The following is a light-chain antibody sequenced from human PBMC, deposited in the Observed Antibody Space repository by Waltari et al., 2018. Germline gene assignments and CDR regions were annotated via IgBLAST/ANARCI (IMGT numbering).Light chain of an antibody. CDR3: CSYAGADTSVL. J-gene: IGLJ2*01. Sequence: QSALTQPRSVSGSPGQSVTVSCTGTSSDVGGYDFVSWYQQYPGKAPKLIIYDVHKRPPGVPVRCSGSRSGNTASLTISGLLNDDEADYYCCSYAGADTSVLFGGGTTLTVL. V-gene: IGLV2-11*01. CDR1: SSDVGGYDF. CDR2: DVH.